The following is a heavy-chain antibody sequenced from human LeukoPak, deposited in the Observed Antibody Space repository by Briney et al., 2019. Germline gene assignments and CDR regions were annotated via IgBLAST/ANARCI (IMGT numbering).Heavy chain of an antibody. CDR3: ARGAYYYED. Sequence: GGSLRLSCAASGFTFSSHSMNWVRQAPGKGLEWVSYISSSSSTIYYADSVKDRFTISRDNAKNSLYLQMNSLRAEDAAVYYCARGAYYYEDWGQGTLVTVSS. CDR1: GFTFSSHS. D-gene: IGHD3-22*01. J-gene: IGHJ4*02. CDR2: ISSSSSTI. V-gene: IGHV3-48*01.